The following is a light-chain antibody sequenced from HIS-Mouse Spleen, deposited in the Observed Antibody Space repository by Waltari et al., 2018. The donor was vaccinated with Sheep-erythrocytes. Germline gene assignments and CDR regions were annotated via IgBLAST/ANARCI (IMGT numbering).Light chain of an antibody. CDR3: CSYAGSYNHV. Sequence: QSALTQPRSVSGSPGQSVTISCTGTSSDVGGYNYVSWYQQHPGKAPKLMIYDVSNRPSGFPDRLSGAKSGNTASLTISGLQAEDEADYYCCSYAGSYNHVFATGTKVTVL. J-gene: IGLJ1*01. CDR1: SSDVGGYNY. CDR2: DVS. V-gene: IGLV2-11*01.